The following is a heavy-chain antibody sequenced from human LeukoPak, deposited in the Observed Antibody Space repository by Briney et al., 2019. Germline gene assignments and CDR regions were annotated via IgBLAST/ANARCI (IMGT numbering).Heavy chain of an antibody. J-gene: IGHJ4*02. Sequence: SETLSLTCAVYGASYNAYYWSWIRQPPGKGLEWIGDIDHRGTATYNPSLKSRLTISADASKNQFSLKLNSVTDADTAVYYCAVGITILGVAASFDSWGQGNQVIVSS. CDR1: GASYNAYY. D-gene: IGHD3-3*01. V-gene: IGHV4-34*01. CDR2: IDHRGTA. CDR3: AVGITILGVAASFDS.